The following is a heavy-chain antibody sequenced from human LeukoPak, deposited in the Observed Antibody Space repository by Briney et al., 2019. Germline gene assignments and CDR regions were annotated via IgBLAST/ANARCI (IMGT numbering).Heavy chain of an antibody. CDR2: IYHSGST. Sequence: SETLSLTCTVSGYSISSGYYWGWIRQPPGKGLEWIGSIYHSGSTYYNPSLKSRVTISVDTSKNQFSPKLSSVTAADTAVYYCARALTQDSSGYYSHFDYWGQGTLVTVSS. CDR3: ARALTQDSSGYYSHFDY. J-gene: IGHJ4*02. CDR1: GYSISSGYY. D-gene: IGHD3-22*01. V-gene: IGHV4-38-2*02.